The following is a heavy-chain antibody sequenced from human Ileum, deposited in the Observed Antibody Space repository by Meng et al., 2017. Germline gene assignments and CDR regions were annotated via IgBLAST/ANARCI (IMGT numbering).Heavy chain of an antibody. V-gene: IGHV3-23*01. Sequence: GESLKISCAASGFTFSSYAMSWVRQAPGKGLEWVSAISGSGGSTYYADSVKGRFTISRDNSKNTLYLQMNSLRAEDTAVYYCAKGFWGSYYYYGMDVWGQGTTVTVSS. CDR2: ISGSGGST. D-gene: IGHD7-27*01. CDR1: GFTFSSYA. J-gene: IGHJ6*02. CDR3: AKGFWGSYYYYGMDV.